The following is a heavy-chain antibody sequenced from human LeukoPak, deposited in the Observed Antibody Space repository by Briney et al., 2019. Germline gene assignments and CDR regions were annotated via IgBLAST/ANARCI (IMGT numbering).Heavy chain of an antibody. CDR2: SDLEDGEI. Sequence: ASVKLCCKVSGYTRSEFSIHWVRQAPGQGLEWMGGSDLEDGEIIFAQKFQGRVSMTVDTSTDTDSLDLHSQRSGDTAAYVYDFLWVGELFAWFDPWGQGSLVTVSS. J-gene: IGHJ5*02. D-gene: IGHD3-10*01. CDR1: GYTRSEFS. CDR3: DFLWVGELFAWFDP. V-gene: IGHV1-24*01.